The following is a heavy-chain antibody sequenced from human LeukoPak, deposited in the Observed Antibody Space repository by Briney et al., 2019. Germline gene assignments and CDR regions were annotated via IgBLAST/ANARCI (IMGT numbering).Heavy chain of an antibody. CDR3: AKDMGRVQLWFGLDY. CDR2: ISWNSGSI. CDR1: GFTFDDYA. Sequence: GGSLRLSCAASGFTFDDYAMHWVRQAPGKGLEWVSGISWNSGSIGYADSVKGRFTISRDNAKNSLYLQMNSLRAEDMALYYCAKDMGRVQLWFGLDYWGQGTLVTVSS. V-gene: IGHV3-9*03. D-gene: IGHD5-18*01. J-gene: IGHJ4*02.